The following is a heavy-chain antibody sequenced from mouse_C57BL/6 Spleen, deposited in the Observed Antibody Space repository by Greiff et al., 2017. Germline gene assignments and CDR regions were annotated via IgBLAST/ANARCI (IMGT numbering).Heavy chain of an antibody. V-gene: IGHV5-4*01. J-gene: IGHJ4*01. D-gene: IGHD3-3*01. CDR2: ISDGGSYT. CDR3: AREGAGYYAMDY. CDR1: GFTFSSYA. Sequence: EVHLVESGGGLVKPGGSLKLSCAASGFTFSSYAMSWVRQTPEKRLEWVATISDGGSYTYYPDNVKGRFTISRDNAKNNLYLQMSHLKSEDTAMYYCAREGAGYYAMDYWGQGTSVTVSS.